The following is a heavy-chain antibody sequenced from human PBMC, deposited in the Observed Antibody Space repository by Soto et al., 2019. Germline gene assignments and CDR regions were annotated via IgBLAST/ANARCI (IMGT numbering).Heavy chain of an antibody. V-gene: IGHV1-18*01. D-gene: IGHD3-10*01. Sequence: QVELVQSGAEVTKPGASVKISCKTPGNTLFGYGLSWLRQAPGQGREWIGWTVANRGCTIYAQKFQGRVTVTTDRSTDTGYLELRSLTSDDTALYYCARVAGSGSGSRHFDKWGQGTRVTVSS. CDR1: GNTLFGYG. CDR3: ARVAGSGSGSRHFDK. CDR2: TVANRGCT. J-gene: IGHJ4*02.